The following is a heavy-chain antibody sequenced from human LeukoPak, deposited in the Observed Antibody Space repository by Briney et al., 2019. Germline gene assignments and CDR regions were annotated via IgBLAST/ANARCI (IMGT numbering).Heavy chain of an antibody. D-gene: IGHD1-26*01. Sequence: GASVKVSCKASGYTFTSYGISWVRQAPGQGLEWMGWISAYNGNTNYAQKLQGRVTMTTDTSTSTAYMELRSLRSDDTAVYYCARASGGYHFYYYYMDVWGKGTTVTVSS. J-gene: IGHJ6*03. V-gene: IGHV1-18*01. CDR2: ISAYNGNT. CDR1: GYTFTSYG. CDR3: ARASGGYHFYYYYMDV.